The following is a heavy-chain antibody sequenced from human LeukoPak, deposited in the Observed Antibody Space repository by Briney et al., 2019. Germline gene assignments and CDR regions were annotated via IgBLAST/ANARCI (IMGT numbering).Heavy chain of an antibody. J-gene: IGHJ4*02. CDR1: GGSISSGDYY. D-gene: IGHD1-26*01. V-gene: IGHV4-30-4*01. Sequence: SQTLSLTCTVSGGSISSGDYYWSWIRQPPGKGLEWIGYIYYSGSTYYNPSLQSRVTISVDTSKNQFSLKLSSVTAAGTAVYYCARGRILGAIAYWGQGTLVTVSS. CDR3: ARGRILGAIAY. CDR2: IYYSGST.